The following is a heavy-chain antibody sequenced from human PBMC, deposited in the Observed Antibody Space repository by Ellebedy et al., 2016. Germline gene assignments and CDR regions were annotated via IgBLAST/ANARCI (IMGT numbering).Heavy chain of an antibody. CDR1: GFSFSVYG. CDR2: ISNMGVGT. V-gene: IGHV3-23*01. D-gene: IGHD6-25*01. CDR3: ARVGSGWTTFDAFDI. Sequence: GASLKISXEASGFSFSVYGMSWVRQAPGKVLEWVSSISNMGVGTHYADSVKGRFTISRDNSKNTLFLQMNSLRAEDTAIYFCARVGSGWTTFDAFDIWGQGTVVTVSS. J-gene: IGHJ3*02.